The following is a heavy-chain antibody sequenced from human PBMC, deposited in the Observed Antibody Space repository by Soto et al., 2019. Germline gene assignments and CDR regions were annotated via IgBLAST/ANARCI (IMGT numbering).Heavy chain of an antibody. CDR1: GFTFSSYS. V-gene: IGHV3-48*02. J-gene: IGHJ6*02. CDR3: ARGQYSSSPRSRYYGMDV. Sequence: HPGGSLRLSCAASGFTFSSYSMNWVRQAPGKGLEWVSYISSSSSTIYYADSVKGRFTISRDNAKNSLYLQMNSLRDEDTAVYYCARGQYSSSPRSRYYGMDVWGQGTTVTVSS. D-gene: IGHD6-6*01. CDR2: ISSSSSTI.